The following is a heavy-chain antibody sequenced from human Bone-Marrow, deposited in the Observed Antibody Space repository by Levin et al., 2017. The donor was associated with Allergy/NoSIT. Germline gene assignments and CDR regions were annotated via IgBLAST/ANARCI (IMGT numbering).Heavy chain of an antibody. V-gene: IGHV3-30*18. CDR1: GFTFSNYG. CDR3: AKESGDYYGTYYFDY. D-gene: IGHD3-10*01. CDR2: ISYDGSNK. Sequence: PAGGSLRLSCAASGFTFSNYGMDWVRQAPGKGLEWVALISYDGSNKYYADSVKGRFTISRDNSKNTLYLQMNSLRAEDTAVYYCAKESGDYYGTYYFDYWGHGTLVTVSS. J-gene: IGHJ4*01.